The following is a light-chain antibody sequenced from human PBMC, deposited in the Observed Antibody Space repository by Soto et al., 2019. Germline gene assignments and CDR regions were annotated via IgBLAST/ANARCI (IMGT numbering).Light chain of an antibody. V-gene: IGKV1-5*01. CDR1: QSISSW. CDR3: QKGDT. J-gene: IGKJ2*01. CDR2: DAS. Sequence: DITMTQSPSTLSAPVGARVTITCRASQSISSWLAWYQQKPGKAPKLLIYDASSLESGVPSRFSGSGSGTEFALTFSSLQPDELATDYCQKGDTFGQGTKLEIK.